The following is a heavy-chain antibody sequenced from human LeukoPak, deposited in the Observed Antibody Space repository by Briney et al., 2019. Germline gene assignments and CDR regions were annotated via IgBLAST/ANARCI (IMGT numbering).Heavy chain of an antibody. Sequence: GGSLRLSCAASGFTFSSYWMSWVRQAPGKGLEWLANIKHDGSEKYYVDSVKGRFTISRDNAKNSLCLQMNSLRAEDTAVYYCARDTAGLPFDYWGQGTLVTVSS. CDR1: GFTFSSYW. CDR2: IKHDGSEK. J-gene: IGHJ4*02. V-gene: IGHV3-7*05. CDR3: ARDTAGLPFDY. D-gene: IGHD6-13*01.